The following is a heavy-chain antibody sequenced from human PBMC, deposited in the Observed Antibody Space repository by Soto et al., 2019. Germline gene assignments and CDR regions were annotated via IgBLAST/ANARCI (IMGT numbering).Heavy chain of an antibody. CDR1: GFTFSTYA. V-gene: IGHV3-48*03. J-gene: IGHJ4*02. Sequence: GGSLRLSCAASGFTFSTYAFNWVRQAPGRGLEWISYISVSGNIIKYAESVKGRFTISRDNAENSLHLHMSNLRVDDTALYFCVRDTMRASAAASLDYWGQGTQVTVSS. CDR3: VRDTMRASAAASLDY. D-gene: IGHD2-2*01. CDR2: ISVSGNII.